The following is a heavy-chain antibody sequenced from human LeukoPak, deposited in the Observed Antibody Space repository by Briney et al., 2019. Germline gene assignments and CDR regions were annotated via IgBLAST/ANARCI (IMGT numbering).Heavy chain of an antibody. CDR2: FDPEAGDT. CDR1: GYTLTELS. J-gene: IGHJ4*02. Sequence: ASVTVSCKVSGYTLTELSIHWVRQAPGKGLECMGGFDPEAGDTIFAQTFQGRVTMTKDTSTDTAYMELSSLRSEDTAVYYCATYSSGYYTYYFDYWGQGTLVTVSS. CDR3: ATYSSGYYTYYFDY. V-gene: IGHV1-24*01. D-gene: IGHD3-22*01.